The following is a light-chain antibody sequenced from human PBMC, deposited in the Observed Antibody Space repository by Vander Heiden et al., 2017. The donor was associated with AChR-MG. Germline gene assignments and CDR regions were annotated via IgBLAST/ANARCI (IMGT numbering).Light chain of an antibody. J-gene: IGKJ2*01. CDR2: DAS. CDR3: LQHDNLPYT. Sequence: DIQMTQSPSSLSASVGDRVTITCQASQDISNYLNWYQQKPGKAPKLLIYDASNLETGVPSRFSGSGSGTDFTFTISSLQPEDIATYYCLQHDNLPYTFGPGTKLEIK. V-gene: IGKV1-33*01. CDR1: QDISNY.